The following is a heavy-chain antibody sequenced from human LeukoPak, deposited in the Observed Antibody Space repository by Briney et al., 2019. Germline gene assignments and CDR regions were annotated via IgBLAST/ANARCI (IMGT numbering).Heavy chain of an antibody. D-gene: IGHD1-1*01. CDR1: GFTFKKFY. CDR2: IKQDGSER. CDR3: ARENFWKFDY. V-gene: IGHV3-7*05. Sequence: PGGSLRPSCAASGFTFKKFYMGWVRQAPGKGLEWVANIKQDGSERSYVDSVKGRFTISRDNAKNSLYLQLDSLRAEDTAVYYCARENFWKFDYWGQGTLVTVSS. J-gene: IGHJ4*02.